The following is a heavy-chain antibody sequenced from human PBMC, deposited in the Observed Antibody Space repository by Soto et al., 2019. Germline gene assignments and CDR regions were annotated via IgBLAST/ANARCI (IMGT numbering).Heavy chain of an antibody. CDR2: IVVGSGNT. Sequence: QMQLVQSGPEVKKPGTSVKVSCKASGFTFTSSAMQWVRQARGQRLEWIGWIVVGSGNTNYAQKFQERVTITRDMSTSTAYMELSSLRSEDTAVYYCAADLSVYYDILTGYYKPYYYYGMDVWGQGTTVTVSS. CDR3: AADLSVYYDILTGYYKPYYYYGMDV. J-gene: IGHJ6*02. D-gene: IGHD3-9*01. V-gene: IGHV1-58*02. CDR1: GFTFTSSA.